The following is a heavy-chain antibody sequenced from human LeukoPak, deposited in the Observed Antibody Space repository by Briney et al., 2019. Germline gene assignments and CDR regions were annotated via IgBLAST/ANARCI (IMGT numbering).Heavy chain of an antibody. V-gene: IGHV3-11*05. Sequence: GGSLRLSCAASGFTFSDYYMSWIRQAPGKGLEWVSYISSSSSYTNYADSVKGRFTISRDNAKNSLYLQMNSLRAEDTAVYYCARDLVAAAGDWDYWGQGTLVTVSS. D-gene: IGHD6-13*01. CDR1: GFTFSDYY. J-gene: IGHJ4*02. CDR2: ISSSSSYT. CDR3: ARDLVAAAGDWDY.